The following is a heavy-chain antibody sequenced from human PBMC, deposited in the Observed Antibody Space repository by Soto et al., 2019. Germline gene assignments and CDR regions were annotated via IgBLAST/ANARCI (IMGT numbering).Heavy chain of an antibody. CDR3: AKDLGTTVTPFDY. CDR1: RGSISSGTN. CDR2: ISGSGGST. Sequence: PSETLSLTCTVSRGSISSGTNYWAWIRQPPGKGLEWVSAISGSGGSTYYADSVKGRFTISRDNSKNTLYLQMNSLRAEDTAVYYCAKDLGTTVTPFDYWGQGTLVTVSS. D-gene: IGHD4-17*01. V-gene: IGHV3-23*01. J-gene: IGHJ4*02.